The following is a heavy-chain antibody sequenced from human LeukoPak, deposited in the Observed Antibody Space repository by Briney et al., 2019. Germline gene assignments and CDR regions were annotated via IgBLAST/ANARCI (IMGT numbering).Heavy chain of an antibody. CDR3: ANHPMQTYYYGSGSYRSFDY. J-gene: IGHJ4*02. D-gene: IGHD3-10*01. CDR2: ISGSGGST. V-gene: IGHV3-23*01. CDR1: GFTFSSYA. Sequence: GGSLRLSCAASGFTFSSYAMSWVRQAPGKGLEWVSAISGSGGSTYYADSVKGRFTISRDNSKNTLYLQMNSRRAEDTAVYYCANHPMQTYYYGSGSYRSFDYWGQRTLATVSS.